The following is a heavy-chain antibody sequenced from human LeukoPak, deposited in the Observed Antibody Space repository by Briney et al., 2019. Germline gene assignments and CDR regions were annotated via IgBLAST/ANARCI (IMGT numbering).Heavy chain of an antibody. Sequence: PSETLSLTCTVSGGSISSYYWSWIRQPPGKGLEWTGYIYYSGSTNYNPSLKSRVTISVDTSKNQFSLKLSSVTAADTAVYYCAGSLGFPLDYWGQGTLVTVSS. CDR1: GGSISSYY. CDR2: IYYSGST. V-gene: IGHV4-59*01. CDR3: AGSLGFPLDY. J-gene: IGHJ4*02. D-gene: IGHD2-15*01.